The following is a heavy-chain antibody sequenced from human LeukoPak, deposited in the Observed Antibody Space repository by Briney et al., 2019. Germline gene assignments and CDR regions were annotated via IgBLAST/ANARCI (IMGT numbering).Heavy chain of an antibody. CDR2: INPNSGGT. Sequence: ASVKVSCKASGYTFTGYYMHRVRQAPGQGLEWMGWINPNSGGTNYAQKFQGRVTMTRDTSISTAYMELSRLRSDDTAVYYCARDGGGRYFDWLLSGYSYFDYWGQGTLVTVSS. J-gene: IGHJ4*02. D-gene: IGHD3-9*01. CDR1: GYTFTGYY. V-gene: IGHV1-2*02. CDR3: ARDGGGRYFDWLLSGYSYFDY.